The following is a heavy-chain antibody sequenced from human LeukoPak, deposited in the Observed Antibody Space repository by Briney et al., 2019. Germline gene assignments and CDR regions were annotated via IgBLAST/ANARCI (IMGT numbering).Heavy chain of an antibody. CDR3: ARVNAYYYDSYYYYMDV. CDR1: GGSFSGYY. J-gene: IGHJ6*03. CDR2: IYTSGST. Sequence: SETLSLTCAVYGGSFSGYYWSWIRQPAGKGLEWIGRIYTSGSTNYNPSLKSRVTISVDTSKNQFSLKLSSVTAADTAVYYCARVNAYYYDSYYYYMDVWGKGTTVTISS. D-gene: IGHD3-22*01. V-gene: IGHV4-59*10.